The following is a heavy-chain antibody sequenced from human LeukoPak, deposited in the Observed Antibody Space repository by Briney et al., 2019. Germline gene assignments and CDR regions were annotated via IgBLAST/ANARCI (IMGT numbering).Heavy chain of an antibody. V-gene: IGHV4-31*03. CDR3: AREGYCSSTSCYDY. Sequence: PSQTLSLTCTVSGGSISSGGYYWSWIRQHPGKGLEWIGYIYYSGSTYYNPSLKSRVTISVDTSKNQFSLKLSSVTAADTAVYYRAREGYCSSTSCYDYWGQGTLVTVSS. D-gene: IGHD2-2*01. CDR2: IYYSGST. J-gene: IGHJ4*02. CDR1: GGSISSGGYY.